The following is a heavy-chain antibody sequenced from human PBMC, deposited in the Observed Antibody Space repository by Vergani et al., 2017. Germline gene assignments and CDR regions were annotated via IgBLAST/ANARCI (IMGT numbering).Heavy chain of an antibody. Sequence: EVQLVQSGAEVKKPGESVRISCQGSGYSITNYWIAWVRQRPGKGLEWMGIIYAGDSDVSYSPSFQGQVTMSVDKSLSTAYLQWSSLKASDTATYYCAKTHDXPSLYSSYNWFDPWGQGTQVTVSS. CDR2: IYAGDSDV. CDR1: GYSITNYW. J-gene: IGHJ5*02. CDR3: AKTHDXPSLYSSYNWFDP. D-gene: IGHD3-3*01. V-gene: IGHV5-51*01.